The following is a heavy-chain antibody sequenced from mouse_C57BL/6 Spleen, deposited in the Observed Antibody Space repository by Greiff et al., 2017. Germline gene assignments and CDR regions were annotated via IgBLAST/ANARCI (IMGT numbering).Heavy chain of an antibody. CDR3: ARSFDYEGAWFAY. J-gene: IGHJ3*01. CDR2: IFPGSGST. Sequence: VQLKESGPELVKPGASVKISCKASGYTFTDYYINWVKQRPGQGLEWIGWIFPGSGSTYYNEKFKGKATLTVDKSSSTAYMLLSSLTSEDSAVYFCARSFDYEGAWFAYWGQGTLVTVSA. V-gene: IGHV1-75*01. CDR1: GYTFTDYY. D-gene: IGHD2-4*01.